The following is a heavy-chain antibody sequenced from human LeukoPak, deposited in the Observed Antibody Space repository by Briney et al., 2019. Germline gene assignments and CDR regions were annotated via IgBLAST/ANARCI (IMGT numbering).Heavy chain of an antibody. J-gene: IGHJ4*02. CDR2: ISYDGRNE. D-gene: IGHD5-24*01. CDR3: AKEDMGPSEMSTTKGLDY. CDR1: GFTFRNYG. V-gene: IGHV3-30*02. Sequence: PGGSLRLSCAASGFTFRNYGIHWVRQAPGKGPEWVAFISYDGRNEYYAGSVKGRFTISRDNSKNTLSLQMNSLRAEDTAVYSCAKEDMGPSEMSTTKGLDYWGQGTLVTVSS.